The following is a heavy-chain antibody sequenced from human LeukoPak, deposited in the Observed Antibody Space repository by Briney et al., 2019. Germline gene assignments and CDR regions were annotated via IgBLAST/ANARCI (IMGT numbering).Heavy chain of an antibody. CDR2: INYSGST. CDR3: AGPGAGDLDY. Sequence: SSETLSLTCAVYGGPFGVYYWSWVRQPPGKGLEWIGEINYSGSTNYNPSLKSRVTISVDTSKNHFSLKLSSVTAADTAVYYCAGPGAGDLDYWGQGTLVTVSS. V-gene: IGHV4-34*01. D-gene: IGHD3-10*01. J-gene: IGHJ4*02. CDR1: GGPFGVYY.